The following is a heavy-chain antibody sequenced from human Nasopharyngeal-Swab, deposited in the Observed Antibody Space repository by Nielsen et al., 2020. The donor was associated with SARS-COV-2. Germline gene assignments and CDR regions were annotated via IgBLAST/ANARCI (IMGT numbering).Heavy chain of an antibody. J-gene: IGHJ5*02. CDR2: IIPIFGTA. D-gene: IGHD2-15*01. Sequence: SVKVSCKASGGTFSSYAISWVRQAPGQGLVWMGGIIPIFGTANYAQKFQGRVTMTEDTSTDTAYMELSSLRSEDTAVYYCATAPAHCSGGSCYSNWFDPWGQGTLVTVSS. CDR1: GGTFSSYA. CDR3: ATAPAHCSGGSCYSNWFDP. V-gene: IGHV1-69*06.